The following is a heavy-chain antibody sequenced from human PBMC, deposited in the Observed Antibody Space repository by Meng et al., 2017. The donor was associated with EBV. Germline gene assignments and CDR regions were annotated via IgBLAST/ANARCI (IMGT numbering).Heavy chain of an antibody. CDR2: FLPRLGAP. CDR1: GGPFRYYA. CDR3: ASESGRGYTPDY. Sequence: QGELVEVGDEVERPGSSVNVSCKSSGGPFRYYATSWVRQAPGQGLEWLGGFLPRLGAPNYAQKFHGRVKITADESTSTHYMDLSSLRSEDTAIYYCASESGRGYTPDYWGQGTLVTVSS. J-gene: IGHJ4*02. V-gene: IGHV1-69*01. D-gene: IGHD3-10*01.